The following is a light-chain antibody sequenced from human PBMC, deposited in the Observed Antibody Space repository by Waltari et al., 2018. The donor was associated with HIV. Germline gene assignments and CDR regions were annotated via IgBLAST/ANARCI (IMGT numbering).Light chain of an antibody. Sequence: QSALTQPRSVSGSPGQSVTIYCTGTSSDVGGYNYVSWYQQHPDKAPKLMIYDVTKRPSGLPDRFSGSKSGNTASLTISGLQAEDEADYYCSSYAGTYTLFGTGTKVTVL. J-gene: IGLJ1*01. V-gene: IGLV2-11*01. CDR2: DVT. CDR1: SSDVGGYNY. CDR3: SSYAGTYTL.